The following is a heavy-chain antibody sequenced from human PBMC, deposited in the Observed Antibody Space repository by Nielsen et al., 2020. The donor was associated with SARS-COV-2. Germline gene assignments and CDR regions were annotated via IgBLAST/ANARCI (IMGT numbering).Heavy chain of an antibody. D-gene: IGHD6-13*01. CDR1: GFTFSIYA. CDR3: ARVCYPQQLGDYYGMDV. J-gene: IGHJ6*02. V-gene: IGHV3-30-3*01. Sequence: GESLKISCAASGFTFSIYAMHWVRQAPGKGLEWVAVISYDGGDNYYADSVKGRFTISRDNSRNTLYLQMNSLRAEDTAVFYCARVCYPQQLGDYYGMDVWGQGTTVTVSS. CDR2: ISYDGGDN.